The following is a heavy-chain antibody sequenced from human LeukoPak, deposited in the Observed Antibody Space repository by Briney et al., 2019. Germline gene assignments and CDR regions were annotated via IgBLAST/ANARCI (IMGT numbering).Heavy chain of an antibody. CDR2: ISTYNGDT. J-gene: IGHJ4*02. V-gene: IGHV1-18*01. Sequence: ASVKVSCKASGYTFTNYGINWVRQAPGQGLEWMGWISTYNGDTNYAQKLHGRVTMTTDTSTSTAYMELRSLRSDDTALYYCARGSSYGLSMGYWGQGTLVTVSS. CDR3: ARGSSYGLSMGY. D-gene: IGHD5-18*01. CDR1: GYTFTNYG.